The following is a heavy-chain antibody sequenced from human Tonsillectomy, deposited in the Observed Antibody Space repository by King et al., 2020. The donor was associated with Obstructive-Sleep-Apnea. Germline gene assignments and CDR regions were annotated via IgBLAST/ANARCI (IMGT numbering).Heavy chain of an antibody. J-gene: IGHJ6*02. CDR3: ARDHKYYYDSSGPPVGMDV. CDR2: INPNSGGP. Sequence: VQLVESGAEVKKPGASVKVSCKASGYTFTGYYIHWVRQAPGQGLEWMGWINPNSGGPNYAQKFQGWVTMTRDTSISTAYMELSRLRSDDTAVYYCARDHKYYYDSSGPPVGMDVWGQGTTVTVSS. D-gene: IGHD3-22*01. V-gene: IGHV1-2*04. CDR1: GYTFTGYY.